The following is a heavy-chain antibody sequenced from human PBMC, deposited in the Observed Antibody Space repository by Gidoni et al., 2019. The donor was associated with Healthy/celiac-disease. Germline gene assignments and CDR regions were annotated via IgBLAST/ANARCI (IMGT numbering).Heavy chain of an antibody. V-gene: IGHV4-34*01. CDR2: INHSGST. CDR3: ARIAAAGTWYYGMDV. J-gene: IGHJ6*02. Sequence: QVQLQQWGAGLLTPSETLSLTCAVYGCSFSGYYWSWIRQPPGKGLEWIGEINHSGSTNYNPSLKSRVTISVDTSKNQFSLKLSSVTAADTAVYYCARIAAAGTWYYGMDVWGQGTTVTVSS. CDR1: GCSFSGYY. D-gene: IGHD6-13*01.